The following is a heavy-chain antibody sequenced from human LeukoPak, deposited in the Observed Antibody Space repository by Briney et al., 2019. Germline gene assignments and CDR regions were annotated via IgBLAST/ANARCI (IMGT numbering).Heavy chain of an antibody. V-gene: IGHV3-21*01. J-gene: IGHJ4*02. CDR2: ISSSSSYI. CDR3: ARGLGDPRWYFDY. D-gene: IGHD2-21*02. Sequence: GSLRLSCAASGFTFSSYSMNWVRQAPGKGLEWVSSISSSSSYIYYADSVKGRFTISRDNAKNSLYLQMNSLRAEDTAVYYCARGLGDPRWYFDYWGQGTLVTVSS. CDR1: GFTFSSYS.